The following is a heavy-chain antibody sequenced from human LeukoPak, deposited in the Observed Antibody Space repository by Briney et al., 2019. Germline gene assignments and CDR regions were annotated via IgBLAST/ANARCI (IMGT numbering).Heavy chain of an antibody. Sequence: GGSLRLSCAASGFALSNYWMSWVRQASGKGLEWVANINQDGREKYFVDSVKGRFAISRDNAMNSLYLQMNSLRAEDTAVYYCARYGNGAWLAHYSFDIWGQGTMVTVSS. CDR2: INQDGREK. CDR1: GFALSNYW. J-gene: IGHJ3*02. D-gene: IGHD6-19*01. V-gene: IGHV3-7*01. CDR3: ARYGNGAWLAHYSFDI.